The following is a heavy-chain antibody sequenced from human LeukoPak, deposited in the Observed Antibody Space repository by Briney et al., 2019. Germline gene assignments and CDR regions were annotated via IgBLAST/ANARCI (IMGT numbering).Heavy chain of an antibody. CDR3: ARDVRYEDDSPGGAFDY. CDR1: GYTFTSYD. J-gene: IGHJ4*02. V-gene: IGHV1-46*01. CDR2: INPSGGST. D-gene: IGHD3-22*01. Sequence: ASVKVSCKASGYTFTSYDINWVRQAPGQGLEWMGIINPSGGSTSYAQKFQGRVTMTRDMSTSTVYMELSSLRSEDTAVYYCARDVRYEDDSPGGAFDYWGQGTLVTVSS.